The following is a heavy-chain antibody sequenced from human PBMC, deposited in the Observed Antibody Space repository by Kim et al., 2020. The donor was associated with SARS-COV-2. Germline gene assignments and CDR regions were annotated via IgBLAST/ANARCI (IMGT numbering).Heavy chain of an antibody. Sequence: YTPSFQGHATISADKSISTAYLQWSSLKASDTAMYYCARHGAGSSSGFDYWGQGTLVTVSS. D-gene: IGHD6-6*01. J-gene: IGHJ4*02. V-gene: IGHV5-10-1*01. CDR3: ARHGAGSSSGFDY.